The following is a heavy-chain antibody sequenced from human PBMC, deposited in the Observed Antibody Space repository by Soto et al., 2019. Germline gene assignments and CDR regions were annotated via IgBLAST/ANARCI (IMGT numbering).Heavy chain of an antibody. J-gene: IGHJ4*02. D-gene: IGHD6-13*01. V-gene: IGHV4-59*12. CDR1: GGSISGYY. CDR2: IYYSGST. Sequence: PSETLSLTCTVSGGSISGYYWSWIRQPPGKGLEWIGYIYYSGSTNYNPSLKSRVTISVDTSKNQFSLKLSSVTAEDTAVYYCAKVSSSWYAGFFDLWGQGTLVTVSS. CDR3: AKVSSSWYAGFFDL.